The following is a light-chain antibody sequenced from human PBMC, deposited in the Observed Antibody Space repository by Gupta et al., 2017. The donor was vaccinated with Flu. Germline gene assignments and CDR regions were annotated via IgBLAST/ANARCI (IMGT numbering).Light chain of an antibody. V-gene: IGLV2-14*01. CDR3: CSYTSSPSLV. Sequence: SSDFGLYNYISWYQQHPGKAPKLMIYEVGNRPSGVSNRFSGSRSGNTAFLTISGLQAEDEADYFCCSYTSSPSLVFGGGTKLTVL. CDR1: SSDFGLYNY. CDR2: EVG. J-gene: IGLJ3*02.